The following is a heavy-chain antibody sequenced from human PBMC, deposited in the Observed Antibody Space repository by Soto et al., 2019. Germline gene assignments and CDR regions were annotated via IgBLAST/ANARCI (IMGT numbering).Heavy chain of an antibody. CDR3: ARGPSCGYGVLVTVGFDL. Sequence: QVQLVQSGAEVKKPGSSVKVSCKASGGTFSSYAISWVRQAPGQGLEWMGGIIPIFGTANYAQKFQGRVTITAGEHTRTACRELSSLGSEDTAVYCCARGPSCGYGVLVTVGFDLWGRGTLVTVSS. J-gene: IGHJ2*01. CDR1: GGTFSSYA. V-gene: IGHV1-69*12. CDR2: IIPIFGTA. D-gene: IGHD2-8*02.